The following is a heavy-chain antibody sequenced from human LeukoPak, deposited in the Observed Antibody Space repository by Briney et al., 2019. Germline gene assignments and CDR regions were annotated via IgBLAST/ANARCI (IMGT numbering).Heavy chain of an antibody. J-gene: IGHJ3*02. V-gene: IGHV3-30*02. CDR3: ARDGRYCSSTSCYSDAFDI. CDR1: GFTFSSYG. CDR2: IRYDGSNK. Sequence: GGSLRLSCATSGFTFSSYGMHWVRQAPGKGLEWVAFIRYDGSNKYYADSVKGRFTISRDNSKNTLYLQMNSLRAEDTAVYYCARDGRYCSSTSCYSDAFDIWGQGTMVTVSS. D-gene: IGHD2-2*01.